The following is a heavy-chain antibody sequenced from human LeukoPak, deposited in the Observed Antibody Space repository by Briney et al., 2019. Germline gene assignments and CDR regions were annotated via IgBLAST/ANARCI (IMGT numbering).Heavy chain of an antibody. CDR3: ARDLVTVTKGFDI. CDR2: ISYIGTT. CDR1: NDSFSSHY. J-gene: IGHJ3*02. V-gene: IGHV4-59*11. D-gene: IGHD4-17*01. Sequence: SETLSLTCAVSNDSFSSHYWTWIRQPPGKGLEWIGYISYIGTTNYNPSLKSRVTLSIDTSKNQFSLKLRSVTAADTAVYYCARDLVTVTKGFDIWGQGTMVSVSS.